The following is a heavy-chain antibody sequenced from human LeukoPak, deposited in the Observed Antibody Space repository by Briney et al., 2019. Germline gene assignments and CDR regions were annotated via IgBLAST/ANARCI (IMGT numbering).Heavy chain of an antibody. CDR1: GFTFSTYV. Sequence: GGSLRLSCVASGFTFSTYVMSWVRQAPGKGLEWVASLSNSGGTTYSADSVQGRFTISRDNSKSTLYLQMNSLRAEDTAVYYCAKGRIAIYSSGWTDYFDYWGQGTLVTVPS. CDR3: AKGRIAIYSSGWTDYFDY. D-gene: IGHD6-19*01. J-gene: IGHJ4*02. V-gene: IGHV3-23*01. CDR2: LSNSGGTT.